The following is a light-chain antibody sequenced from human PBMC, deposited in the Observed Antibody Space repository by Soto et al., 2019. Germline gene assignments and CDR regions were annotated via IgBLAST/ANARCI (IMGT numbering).Light chain of an antibody. CDR2: EVT. CDR1: SSDVGAYIY. CDR3: CSYTSSRTYV. J-gene: IGLJ1*01. Sequence: QSLLTQPASVSGSPGQSITISCTGTSSDVGAYIYVSWYQHHPGKAPEVMIYEVTNRPSGVSDRFSGSKSGNTASLTISGLQAEDEADYYCCSYTSSRTYVFGTGAKVTVL. V-gene: IGLV2-14*01.